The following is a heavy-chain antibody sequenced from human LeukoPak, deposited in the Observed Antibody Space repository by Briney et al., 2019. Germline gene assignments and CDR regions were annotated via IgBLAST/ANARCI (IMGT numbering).Heavy chain of an antibody. CDR3: AREGDSSGWYYSAYYYYYGMDV. J-gene: IGHJ6*02. CDR2: ISAYNGNT. CDR1: GYTFTSYG. D-gene: IGHD6-19*01. Sequence: ASVKVSCKASGYTFTSYGISWVRQAPGQGLEWMGWISAYNGNTNYAQKLQGRVTMTTDTSTSTAYMELRSLRSDDTAVYYCAREGDSSGWYYSAYYYYYGMDVWGQGTTVTVSS. V-gene: IGHV1-18*01.